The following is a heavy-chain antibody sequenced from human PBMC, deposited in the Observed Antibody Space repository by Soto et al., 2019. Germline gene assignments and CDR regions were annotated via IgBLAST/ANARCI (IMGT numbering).Heavy chain of an antibody. CDR2: LSGSGVST. CDR3: AKGGGSKDYYDTSGYYLSYYYAMDV. J-gene: IGHJ6*02. D-gene: IGHD3-22*01. Sequence: EVQLLESGGGLVQPGGSLRLSCAASGFTFSSYAMTWVRQAPGKGLEWVSVLSGSGVSTYYADSVKGRFTISRDNSKNTLYLQMNSLRAEDTAVYYCAKGGGSKDYYDTSGYYLSYYYAMDVWGQGTTVTVSS. CDR1: GFTFSSYA. V-gene: IGHV3-23*01.